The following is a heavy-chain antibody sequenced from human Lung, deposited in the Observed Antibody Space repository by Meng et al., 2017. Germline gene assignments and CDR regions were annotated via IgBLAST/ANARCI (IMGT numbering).Heavy chain of an antibody. CDR1: GYTFPDYW. V-gene: IGHV1-2*06. J-gene: IGHJ4*02. CDR3: ARDEDISAAGKLFGDY. CDR2: INPKSGDT. Sequence: ASVKVSCKASGYTFPDYWLHWVRRAPGQGLEWMGRINPKSGDTHYAQRFQGRVTMTGDTSICTAYMELSGLRSDDTAMYYCARDEDISAAGKLFGDYWGQGTLVTVSS. D-gene: IGHD6-13*01.